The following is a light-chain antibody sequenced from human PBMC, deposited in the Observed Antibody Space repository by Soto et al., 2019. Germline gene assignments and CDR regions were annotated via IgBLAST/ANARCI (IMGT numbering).Light chain of an antibody. Sequence: QSALTQPASVSGSPGQSITISCTGTSSDVGSYNLVSWYQQHPDKAPKLMIYEGTKRPSGVCNRFSGSKSGNTASLTISGLQAEDEADYYCSSYSGDSTLVFGGGTKLTVL. CDR1: SSDVGSYNL. CDR3: SSYSGDSTLV. J-gene: IGLJ2*01. V-gene: IGLV2-23*01. CDR2: EGT.